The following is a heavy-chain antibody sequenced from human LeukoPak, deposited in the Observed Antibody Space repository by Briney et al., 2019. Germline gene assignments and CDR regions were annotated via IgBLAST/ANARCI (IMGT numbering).Heavy chain of an antibody. Sequence: GGSLRLSCAASGFTFSRYTMNWVRQARGKELEWISIIRSESSSTTYADSVKGRFTISRDNAKNSLYLQINSLRAEDTAVYYCVRDLNWAFDYWGQGTLVTVSS. D-gene: IGHD3-16*01. CDR2: IRSESSST. CDR3: VRDLNWAFDY. J-gene: IGHJ4*02. V-gene: IGHV3-48*01. CDR1: GFTFSRYT.